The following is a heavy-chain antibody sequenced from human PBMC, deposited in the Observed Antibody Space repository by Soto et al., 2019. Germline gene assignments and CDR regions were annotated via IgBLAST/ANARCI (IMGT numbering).Heavy chain of an antibody. CDR1: GGTFSTYP. CDR2: IIPKFGTT. D-gene: IGHD6-19*01. V-gene: IGHV1-69*01. Sequence: QVQLVQSGAEVKKPGSSVKVSCKVSGGTFSTYPINWVRQAPGQGLEFMGGIIPKFGTTNYAQKFRGTVTITADESTSTAYMELNNLQSEDTAVSYCARGASHSTGWYIWFDPWGQGTLVTVSS. CDR3: ARGASHSTGWYIWFDP. J-gene: IGHJ5*02.